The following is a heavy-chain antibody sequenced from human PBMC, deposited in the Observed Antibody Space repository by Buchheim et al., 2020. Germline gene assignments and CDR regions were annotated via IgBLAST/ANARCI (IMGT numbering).Heavy chain of an antibody. CDR1: GFTFSTYN. Sequence: DVQLVESGGGLVKSGGSLRLSCEASGFTFSTYNINWVRQAPGKGLEWVSSISGTSSYIHIYYADSVKGRFTISRDNAKNSLYLQMNSLRAEDTATYYCARDVHYEYLWGSYRYKGGDYYGMDVWGQGTT. CDR3: ARDVHYEYLWGSYRYKGGDYYGMDV. V-gene: IGHV3-21*01. D-gene: IGHD3-16*02. J-gene: IGHJ6*02. CDR2: ISGTSSYIHI.